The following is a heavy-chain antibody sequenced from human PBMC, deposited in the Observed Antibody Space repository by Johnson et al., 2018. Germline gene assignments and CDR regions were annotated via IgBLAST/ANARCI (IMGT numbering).Heavy chain of an antibody. V-gene: IGHV3-15*01. J-gene: IGHJ3*02. CDR3: TTGRRGAFDI. CDR2: IKSKTDGGTR. CDR1: GFTFSNAW. D-gene: IGHD1-1*01. Sequence: VQLVQSGGGLVKPGGSLRLSCAASGFTFSNAWMSWVRQAPGKGLEWVGRIKSKTDGGTRDYAAPVKGRFTISRDESKNTLYRQLNSLKTADTAVYYWTTGRRGAFDIWGQGTMVTVSS.